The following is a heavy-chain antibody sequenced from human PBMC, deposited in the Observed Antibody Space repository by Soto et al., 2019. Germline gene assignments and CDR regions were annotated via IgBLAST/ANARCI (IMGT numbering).Heavy chain of an antibody. CDR2: IIPILGIA. CDR1: GGTFSSYT. J-gene: IGHJ6*03. V-gene: IGHV1-69*08. D-gene: IGHD5-12*01. CDR3: ARDLSSGYSYYYYYMDV. Sequence: QVQLVQSGAEVKKPGSSVKVSCKASGGTFSSYTISWVRQAPGQGLEWMGRIIPILGIANYAQKFQGRVTITADKSTSTAYMELSSLRSEDTAVYYCARDLSSGYSYYYYYMDVWGKGTTVTVSS.